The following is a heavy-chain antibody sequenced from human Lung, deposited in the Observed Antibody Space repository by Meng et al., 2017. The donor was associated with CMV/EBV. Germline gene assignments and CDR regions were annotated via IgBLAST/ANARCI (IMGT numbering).Heavy chain of an antibody. Sequence: CTASGFTFSPYVMHWLRQATGKRLEWVAVISNDRRNKYYAGSVKGRFTISRDNSKNTLYLQMNSLRTEDTAVYYCAKESRGYSLDYWGQGTLVTVSS. V-gene: IGHV3-30*04. D-gene: IGHD5-18*01. J-gene: IGHJ4*02. CDR1: GFTFSPYV. CDR3: AKESRGYSLDY. CDR2: ISNDRRNK.